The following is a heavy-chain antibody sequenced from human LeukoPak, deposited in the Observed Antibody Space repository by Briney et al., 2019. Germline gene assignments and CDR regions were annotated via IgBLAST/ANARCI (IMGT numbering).Heavy chain of an antibody. Sequence: GGSLRLSCAASGFTFSNYWMHWVRQAPGKGLVWVLRISSDGGSITYADSVKGRFTISRDNAKNTVYLQMNSLRAEDTAVYFCARGYGSGSYMAFDIWGQGTMVTVSS. V-gene: IGHV3-74*01. J-gene: IGHJ3*02. CDR3: ARGYGSGSYMAFDI. D-gene: IGHD3-10*01. CDR1: GFTFSNYW. CDR2: ISSDGGSI.